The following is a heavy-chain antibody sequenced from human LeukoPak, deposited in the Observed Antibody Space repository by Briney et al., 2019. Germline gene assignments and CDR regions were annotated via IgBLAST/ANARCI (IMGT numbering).Heavy chain of an antibody. CDR1: SGSINNYY. Sequence: SETLSLTCTVSSGSINNYYWSWIRQTPGKGLGWIGYILSSGSTNYNPSVKSRVTISVDTSKNQFSLKLSSVTAADTAVYYCARTNQISETAFDIWGQGTMVIVTS. D-gene: IGHD1-14*01. CDR3: ARTNQISETAFDI. V-gene: IGHV4-59*01. CDR2: ILSSGST. J-gene: IGHJ3*02.